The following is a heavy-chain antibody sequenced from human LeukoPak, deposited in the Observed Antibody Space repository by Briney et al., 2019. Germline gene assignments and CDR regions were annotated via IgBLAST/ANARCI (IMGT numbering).Heavy chain of an antibody. V-gene: IGHV3-7*01. CDR1: GFTFSSYW. D-gene: IGHD3-16*02. J-gene: IGHJ4*02. CDR2: IKQDGSEK. CDR3: ARVGGDYDYVWGTYRLDY. Sequence: VGSLRLSCAASGFTFSSYWMSWVRQAPGKGLEWVANIKQDGSEKYYVDSVKGRFTISRDKAKNSLYLQMNSLRAEDTAVYYCARVGGDYDYVWGTYRLDYWGQGILVTVSS.